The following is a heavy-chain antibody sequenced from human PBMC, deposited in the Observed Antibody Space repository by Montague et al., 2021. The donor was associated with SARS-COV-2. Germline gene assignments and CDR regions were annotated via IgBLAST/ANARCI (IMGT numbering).Heavy chain of an antibody. J-gene: IGHJ6*02. D-gene: IGHD5-18*01. Sequence: SETLSLTCTVSGGSISSYYWSWIRQPPGKGLEWIGYIYYSGSTNYNPSLKSRVTISVDTSKNQFSLKLSSVTAADTAVYYCASQEVDTAMDRNYYYYGMDVWGQGTTVTVPS. CDR2: IYYSGST. CDR1: GGSISSYY. V-gene: IGHV4-59*01. CDR3: ASQEVDTAMDRNYYYYGMDV.